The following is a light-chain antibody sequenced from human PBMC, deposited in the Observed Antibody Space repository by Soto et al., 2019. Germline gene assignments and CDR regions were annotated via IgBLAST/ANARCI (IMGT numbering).Light chain of an antibody. CDR2: SAS. Sequence: EIQMTQSPSSLSASVGDRVTISCGASQGIDSYLAWYQQQPGTVPKLLIYSASTLQSGVPSWFSGSGSGTDFTLSISSLQPEDFATYYCQEYNSAPGVFGQGTKVEIK. J-gene: IGKJ1*01. CDR1: QGIDSY. V-gene: IGKV1-27*01. CDR3: QEYNSAPGV.